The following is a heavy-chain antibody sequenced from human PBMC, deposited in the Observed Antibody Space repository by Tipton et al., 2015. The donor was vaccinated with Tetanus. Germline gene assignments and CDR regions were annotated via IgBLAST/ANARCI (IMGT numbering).Heavy chain of an antibody. J-gene: IGHJ1*01. Sequence: LRLSCTVPGASFRNDGYYWSWVRQHPGRGLEWIGYIYYSGSTYYNPSLKSPVTISVDTSKNQFSLTVSSVTAADTAVYYCARVVPYYYDTSGHHGEYFQEWGQGTQVIVSS. CDR3: ARVVPYYYDTSGHHGEYFQE. CDR2: IYYSGST. V-gene: IGHV4-31*02. CDR1: GASFRNDGYY. D-gene: IGHD3-22*01.